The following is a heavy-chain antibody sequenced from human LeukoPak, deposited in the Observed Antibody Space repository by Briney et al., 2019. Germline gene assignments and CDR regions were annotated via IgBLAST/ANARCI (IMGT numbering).Heavy chain of an antibody. CDR3: ARGPYYYDSSGNFDY. CDR2: IYTSGNT. J-gene: IGHJ4*02. D-gene: IGHD3-22*01. V-gene: IGHV4-4*07. Sequence: PSETLSLTCTVSGGSISSYYWSWIRQPAGKGLEWIGRIYTSGNTNYNPSLKSRVTISVDTSKNQFSLKLSSMTAADTAVYYCARGPYYYDSSGNFDYWGQGTLVTVSS. CDR1: GGSISSYY.